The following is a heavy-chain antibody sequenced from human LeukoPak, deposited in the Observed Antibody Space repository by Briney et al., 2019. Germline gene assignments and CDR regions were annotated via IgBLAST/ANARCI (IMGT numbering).Heavy chain of an antibody. CDR1: GFTFSNAW. D-gene: IGHD3-16*01. CDR2: IKSKTDGGTT. J-gene: IGHJ4*02. V-gene: IGHV3-15*01. CDR3: TTGDIDSGHYDYVWGSQGEFDY. Sequence: PGGSLRLSCAASGFTFSNAWMSWVRQAPGKGLEWVGRIKSKTDGGTTDYAAPVKGRFTISRDDSKNTLYLQMNSLKTEDTAVYYCTTGDIDSGHYDYVWGSQGEFDYWGQGTLVTVSS.